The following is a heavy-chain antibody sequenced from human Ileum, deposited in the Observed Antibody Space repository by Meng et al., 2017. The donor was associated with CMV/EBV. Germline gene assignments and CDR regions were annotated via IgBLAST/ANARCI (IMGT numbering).Heavy chain of an antibody. D-gene: IGHD4-17*01. Sequence: LTCAVSCGSLSSSNWWSWVRQPPGKGLEWIGEIYHSGSTNYNPSLKSRVTISLDKSKNQFSLKLSSVTAADTAVYYCARGGDYVFDPWGQGTLVTVSS. V-gene: IGHV4-4*02. CDR3: ARGGDYVFDP. CDR2: IYHSGST. J-gene: IGHJ5*02. CDR1: CGSLSSSNW.